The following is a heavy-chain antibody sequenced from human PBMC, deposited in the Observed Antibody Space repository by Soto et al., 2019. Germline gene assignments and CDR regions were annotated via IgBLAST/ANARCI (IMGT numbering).Heavy chain of an antibody. V-gene: IGHV4-30-4*01. Sequence: QVQLQESGPGLVKPSQTLSLTCTVSGGSISSGDYYWSWIRQPPGKGLEWIGYIYYSGSTYYNPSLKSRVTISVDTSKNQFSLKLSSVTAADTAVYYCARDRSFTVTTQWNYWYFDLWGRGTLVTVSS. D-gene: IGHD4-17*01. CDR3: ARDRSFTVTTQWNYWYFDL. CDR1: GGSISSGDYY. CDR2: IYYSGST. J-gene: IGHJ2*01.